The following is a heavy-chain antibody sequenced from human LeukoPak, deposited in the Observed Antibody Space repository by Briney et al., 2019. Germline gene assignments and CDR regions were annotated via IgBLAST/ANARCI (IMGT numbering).Heavy chain of an antibody. CDR2: TRNKANSFTT. V-gene: IGHV3-72*01. Sequence: GGSLRLSCAASGFTFSSYWMNWARQAPGKGLEWVGRTRNKANSFTTEYAASVKGRFTISRDDSKNSLYLQMNSLKTEDTAVYYCARGSVWTYWGQGTLVTVSS. J-gene: IGHJ4*02. CDR3: ARGSVWTY. CDR1: GFTFSSYW. D-gene: IGHD2-8*01.